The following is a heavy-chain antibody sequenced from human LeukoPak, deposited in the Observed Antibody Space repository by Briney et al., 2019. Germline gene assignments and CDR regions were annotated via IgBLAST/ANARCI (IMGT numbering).Heavy chain of an antibody. V-gene: IGHV3-11*01. CDR3: ARDLYGSGSYSHFDC. CDR1: GFTFSDYY. D-gene: IGHD3-10*01. CDR2: ISSSSSTI. J-gene: IGHJ4*02. Sequence: GGSLRLSCAASGFTFSDYYMSWIRQAPGKGLEWVSYISSSSSTIHYADSVKGRFTISRDNAKNSLYLQMNSLRAEDTAVYYCARDLYGSGSYSHFDCWGQGTLVTVSS.